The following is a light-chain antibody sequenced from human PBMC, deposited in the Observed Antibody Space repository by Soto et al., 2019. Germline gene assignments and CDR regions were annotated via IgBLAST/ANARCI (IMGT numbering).Light chain of an antibody. V-gene: IGKV2-28*01. J-gene: IGKJ3*01. Sequence: DIVMTQSPLSLPVTPGEPASISCTSSQSLLYIDGYNYLDWYLQRPGQPPQLLIYSASNRASGVPDRFSGSGSGTDFTLKISRVEAEDVGVYFCMQARQTPFTFAPGTKVDIK. CDR3: MQARQTPFT. CDR2: SAS. CDR1: QSLLYIDGYNY.